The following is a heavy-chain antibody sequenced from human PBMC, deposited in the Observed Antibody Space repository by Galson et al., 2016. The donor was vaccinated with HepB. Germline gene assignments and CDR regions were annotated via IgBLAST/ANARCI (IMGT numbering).Heavy chain of an antibody. D-gene: IGHD3-16*01. Sequence: SETLSLTCTVSDDSISNYYWNWIRQPPGKGLEWIGYIHYSGSSKCNPPLKSRVTMSVDTSKNQFSLRLNSVTAADTAVYYCARWGTYSEKHAFDIWGQGTMVTVSS. J-gene: IGHJ3*02. CDR2: IHYSGSS. CDR1: DDSISNYY. V-gene: IGHV4-59*01. CDR3: ARWGTYSEKHAFDI.